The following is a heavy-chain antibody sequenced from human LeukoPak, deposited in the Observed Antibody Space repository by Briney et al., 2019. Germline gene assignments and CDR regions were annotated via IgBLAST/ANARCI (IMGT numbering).Heavy chain of an antibody. CDR1: GVSISSYY. J-gene: IGHJ4*02. CDR3: ARDAQKDTATIYFDY. CDR2: IYTSGST. Sequence: SETLSLTCTVSGVSISSYYWSWIRQPAGKGLEWIGRIYTSGSTNYNLSRKSRVTMSVDTSKNQFSLKLSSVTAADTAVYYCARDAQKDTATIYFDYWGQGTLVTVSS. V-gene: IGHV4-4*07. D-gene: IGHD5-18*01.